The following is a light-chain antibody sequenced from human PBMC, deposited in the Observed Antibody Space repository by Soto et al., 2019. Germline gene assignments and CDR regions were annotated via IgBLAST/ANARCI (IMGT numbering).Light chain of an antibody. Sequence: QSVLTQPPSASGTPGQRVTISCSGSTSNIGRNTVHWYQQLPGTAPKLLIYSNNQRPSVVPDRFSGSKSGTSASLAISGLQSEDEADYYCAAWDDSLNGVVFGGGTKLTVL. V-gene: IGLV1-44*01. CDR1: TSNIGRNT. CDR3: AAWDDSLNGVV. J-gene: IGLJ2*01. CDR2: SNN.